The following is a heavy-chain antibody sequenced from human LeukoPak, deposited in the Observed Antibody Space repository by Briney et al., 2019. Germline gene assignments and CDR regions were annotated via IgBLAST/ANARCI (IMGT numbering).Heavy chain of an antibody. D-gene: IGHD5-24*01. Sequence: GGSLRLSCATSGFTFSTYAMSWVRQAPGKGLEWVSLISGSGSGTHYADSVKGRFTISRDNSKNMLYLHMNSLRADDTAVYYCARSGTEDGYNIYFDHWGQGTLVTVSS. CDR3: ARSGTEDGYNIYFDH. J-gene: IGHJ4*02. CDR1: GFTFSTYA. V-gene: IGHV3-23*01. CDR2: ISGSGSGT.